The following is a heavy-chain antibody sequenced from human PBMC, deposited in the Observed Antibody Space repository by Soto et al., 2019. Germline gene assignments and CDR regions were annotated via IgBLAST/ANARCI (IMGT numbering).Heavy chain of an antibody. D-gene: IGHD1-26*01. V-gene: IGHV3-74*01. J-gene: IGHJ4*02. Sequence: QPGGSLRLSCAASGFTFSNYWIHWVRQVPGEGLVWVSTINNDGSRTWYADSVRGRIAMSRDNARNLVYLQMNSLRAEDTAVYYCGTTFEYWGQGAMVTVYS. CDR1: GFTFSNYW. CDR2: INNDGSRT. CDR3: GTTFEY.